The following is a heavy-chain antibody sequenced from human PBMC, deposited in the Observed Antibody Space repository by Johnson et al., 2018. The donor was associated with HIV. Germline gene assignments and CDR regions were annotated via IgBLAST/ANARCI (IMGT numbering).Heavy chain of an antibody. Sequence: QVQLVESGGGLVKPGGSLRLSCAASGFTFSDYYMSWIRQAPGKGLEWVSYISSSGSTIYYADSVKGRFTISRDNAKNSLYLQMNSLRAEDTAVYYCARDYYGSGSYYNVWVAGAFDSWSQGTMVTVSS. V-gene: IGHV3-11*04. CDR1: GFTFSDYY. J-gene: IGHJ3*02. CDR2: ISSSGSTI. CDR3: ARDYYGSGSYYNVWVAGAFDS. D-gene: IGHD3-10*01.